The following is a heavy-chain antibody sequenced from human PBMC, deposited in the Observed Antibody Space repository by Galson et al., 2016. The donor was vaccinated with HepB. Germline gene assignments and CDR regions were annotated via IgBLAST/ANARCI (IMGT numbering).Heavy chain of an antibody. Sequence: SETLSLTCAVSGSSISSSNWWSWVRQPPGKGLEWIGDIYHCGSTNYNPSLKSRVTIPVDKSKNQFSLKLSSVTAADTAVCYCARVSGVHYYFDYWGQGTLVTVSS. CDR1: GSSISSSNW. J-gene: IGHJ4*02. D-gene: IGHD7-27*01. CDR2: IYHCGST. CDR3: ARVSGVHYYFDY. V-gene: IGHV4-4*02.